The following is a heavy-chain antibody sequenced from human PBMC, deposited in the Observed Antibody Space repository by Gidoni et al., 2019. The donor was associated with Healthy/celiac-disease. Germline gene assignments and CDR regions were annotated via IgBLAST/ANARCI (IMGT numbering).Heavy chain of an antibody. V-gene: IGHV3-48*03. CDR2: ISSSGSTI. Sequence: EVQLVASGGGLVQPGGSLRLSCAASGFTFSSSELTWVRRAPGKGLEWVSYISSSGSTIYYADSVKGRFTISRDNAKNSLYLQMNSLRAEDTAVYYCARDGGSEGIVVVITENYYYGMDVWGQGTTVTVSS. D-gene: IGHD3-22*01. CDR1: GFTFSSSE. J-gene: IGHJ6*02. CDR3: ARDGGSEGIVVVITENYYYGMDV.